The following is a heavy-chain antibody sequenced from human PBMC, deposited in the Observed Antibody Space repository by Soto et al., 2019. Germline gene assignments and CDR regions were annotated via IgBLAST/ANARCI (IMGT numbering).Heavy chain of an antibody. V-gene: IGHV1-46*01. J-gene: IGHJ1*01. Sequence: QVQLVQSGAEVREPGASVKVSCKASGYTFTHYHVYWVRQAPGRGLEWLGMINPSGGSTTYAQNLQGRVTMTRDTSTHTVYMELSSLRSEDTAVYYCAREAINSSGYSRDFQHWGQGTLVTVSS. CDR1: GYTFTHYH. D-gene: IGHD3-22*01. CDR3: AREAINSSGYSRDFQH. CDR2: INPSGGST.